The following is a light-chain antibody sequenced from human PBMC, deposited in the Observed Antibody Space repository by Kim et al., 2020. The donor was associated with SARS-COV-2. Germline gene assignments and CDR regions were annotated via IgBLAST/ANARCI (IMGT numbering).Light chain of an antibody. CDR3: QQYNDWWT. CDR2: GAS. Sequence: SVSPGERATLSCRASQSISSNLAWYQQKPGQAPRLLIYGASTRVTGIPARFSGSGSGTEFTLTISNLQSEDVAVYYCQQYNDWWTFGQGTKVDIK. CDR1: QSISSN. J-gene: IGKJ1*01. V-gene: IGKV3-15*01.